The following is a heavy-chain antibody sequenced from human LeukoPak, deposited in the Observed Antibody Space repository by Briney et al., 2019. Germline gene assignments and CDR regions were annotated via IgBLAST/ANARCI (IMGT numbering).Heavy chain of an antibody. CDR2: IKEDGSEK. Sequence: GGSLRLSCAASGFTFSGYWMSWVRQAPGKGLEWVANIKEDGSEKYYVDSVKGRFTISRDNAKNSLYLQMNSLRAEDTVVYYCARDMYSGSYSAFDIWGQGTMVTVSS. J-gene: IGHJ3*02. V-gene: IGHV3-7*01. D-gene: IGHD1-26*01. CDR3: ARDMYSGSYSAFDI. CDR1: GFTFSGYW.